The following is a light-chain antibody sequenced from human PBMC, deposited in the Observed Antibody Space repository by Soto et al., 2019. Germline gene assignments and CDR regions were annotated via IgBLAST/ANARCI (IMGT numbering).Light chain of an antibody. J-gene: IGLJ2*01. CDR1: SSDVGGYNY. CDR3: RSYTSSRTHVV. V-gene: IGLV2-14*01. CDR2: DVS. Sequence: QSALTQPASVSGSPGQSITISCTGTSSDVGGYNYVSWYQQHPGKAPKLMIYDVSSRPSGVSNRFSGSKSGNTASLTISGLQAEDEADYHCRSYTSSRTHVVFGGGTKLTVL.